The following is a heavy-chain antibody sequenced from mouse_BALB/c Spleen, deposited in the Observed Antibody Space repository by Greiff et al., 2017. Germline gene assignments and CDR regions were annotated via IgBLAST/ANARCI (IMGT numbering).Heavy chain of an antibody. V-gene: IGHV1-18*01. CDR2: INPNTGGT. CDR3: ARAGGKGDVDY. J-gene: IGHJ4*01. CDR1: GYTFTDYN. Sequence: DVQLQESGPELVKPGASVKISCKASGYTFTDYNMDWVKQSHGKSLEWIGDINPNTGGTIYNQKFKGKATLTVDKSSSTAYMELRSLTSEDTAVYYCARAGGKGDVDYWGQGTSVTVSS.